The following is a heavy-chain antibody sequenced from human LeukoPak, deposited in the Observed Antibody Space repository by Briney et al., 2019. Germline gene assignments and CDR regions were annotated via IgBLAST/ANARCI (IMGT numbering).Heavy chain of an antibody. V-gene: IGHV3-23*01. D-gene: IGHD6-19*01. CDR3: AKVSSGWSDPFDY. CDR2: ISGSGDST. J-gene: IGHJ4*02. Sequence: GFLRLSCAASGFTFSNYAMSWVRQAPGKGLEWVSSISGSGDSTYYADSVKGRFTISRDTSKNTLYLQMSSLRAEDTAVYYCAKVSSGWSDPFDYWGQGTLVTVSS. CDR1: GFTFSNYA.